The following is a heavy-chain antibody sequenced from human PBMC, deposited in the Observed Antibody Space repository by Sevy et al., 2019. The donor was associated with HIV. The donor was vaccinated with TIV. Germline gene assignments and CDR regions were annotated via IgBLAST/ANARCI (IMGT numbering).Heavy chain of an antibody. V-gene: IGHV3-23*01. CDR3: ARDAQAWRGPWYGTSGADR. D-gene: IGHD1-1*01. CDR2: ITPDDT. J-gene: IGHJ5*02. Sequence: SGCLRLSCTASGFTFSTYTLTWVRQAPGKGLEWVSSITPDDTHYADSVRGRFSVSRDNSKNTLYLQMDSLTVDDTAVYYCARDAQAWRGPWYGTSGADRWGQGTLVTVSS. CDR1: GFTFSTYT.